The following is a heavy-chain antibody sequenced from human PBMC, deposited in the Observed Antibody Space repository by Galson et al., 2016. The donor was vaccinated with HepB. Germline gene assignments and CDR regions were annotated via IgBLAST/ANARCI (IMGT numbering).Heavy chain of an antibody. CDR1: DLTVGDNY. Sequence: SLRLSCAASDLTVGDNYMNWLRQAPGKGLEWVSVLYSRGITYYAESVKGRFTISRDNSKNTLYLQMNSLRPEDTAFYYCAKDLSGGGIVDYLEYWGRGTLVTVSS. CDR3: AKDLSGGGIVDYLEY. V-gene: IGHV3-53*05. CDR2: LYSRGIT. D-gene: IGHD3-16*02. J-gene: IGHJ4*02.